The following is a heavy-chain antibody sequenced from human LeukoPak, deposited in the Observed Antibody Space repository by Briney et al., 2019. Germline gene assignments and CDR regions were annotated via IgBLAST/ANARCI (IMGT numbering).Heavy chain of an antibody. J-gene: IGHJ4*02. CDR1: GYTFTSYY. CDR3: AREDYGLGYFDY. CDR2: INPSGGST. D-gene: IGHD4-17*01. Sequence: ASVKVSCKASGYTFTSYYMHWVRQAPGQGLEWMGIINPSGGSTSYAQKFQGRVTMTRDTSTSTVYMELSSLRSVDTAVYYCAREDYGLGYFDYWGQGTLVTVSS. V-gene: IGHV1-46*01.